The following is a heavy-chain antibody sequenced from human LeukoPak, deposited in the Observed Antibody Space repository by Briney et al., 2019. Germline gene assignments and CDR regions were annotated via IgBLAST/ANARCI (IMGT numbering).Heavy chain of an antibody. J-gene: IGHJ4*02. CDR1: GYTFTSYG. CDR2: ISAYNGNT. V-gene: IGHV1-18*01. CDR3: AREGVWFGELSDYFDY. Sequence: ASVKASCKASGYTFTSYGISWVRQAPGQGLEWMGWISAYNGNTNYAQKLQGRVTMTTDTSTSTAYMELRSLRSDDTAVYYCAREGVWFGELSDYFDYWGQGTLVTVSS. D-gene: IGHD3-10*01.